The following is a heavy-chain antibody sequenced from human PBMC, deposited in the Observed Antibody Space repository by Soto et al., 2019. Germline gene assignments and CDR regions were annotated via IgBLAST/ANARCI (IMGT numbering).Heavy chain of an antibody. CDR1: GGSITSGNSYS. CDR3: ARAVSPYFGTWFDP. V-gene: IGHV4-30-2*01. Sequence: SETLSLTCAVSGGSITSGNSYSWAWIRQPPGRGLEWIGSISQTGTTSYNPSLKSRVSVSLDKSKNQFSLRLSSVTAADMAVYFCARAVSPYFGTWFDPWGQGTLVTVSS. J-gene: IGHJ5*02. D-gene: IGHD3-10*01. CDR2: ISQTGTT.